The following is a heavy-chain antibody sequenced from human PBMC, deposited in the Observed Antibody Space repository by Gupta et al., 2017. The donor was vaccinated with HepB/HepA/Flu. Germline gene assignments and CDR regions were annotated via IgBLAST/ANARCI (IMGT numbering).Heavy chain of an antibody. D-gene: IGHD3-3*01. CDR2: ISGSGGST. CDR1: GFTFSSYA. Sequence: EVQLLESGGGLVQPGGSLRLSCAASGFTFSSYAMLWFRQAPGKGLEWVSAISGSGGSTYYADSVKGRFTISRDNSKNTLYLQMNSLRAEDTAVYYCAKDNDFWSGSYDYWGQGTLVTVSS. CDR3: AKDNDFWSGSYDY. V-gene: IGHV3-23*01. J-gene: IGHJ4*02.